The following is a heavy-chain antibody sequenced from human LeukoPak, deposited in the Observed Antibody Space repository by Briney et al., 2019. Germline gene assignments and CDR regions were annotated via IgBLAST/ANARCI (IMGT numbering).Heavy chain of an antibody. J-gene: IGHJ3*02. Sequence: SETLSLTCAVYGVSFSGYYWSWLRQPPGKGLEWVGEINHSGSTNYNPSLKSRVTISVDTSKNQFSLKLSSVTAADTAVYYCALSSGYYYAHAFDIWGQGTMVTVSS. D-gene: IGHD3-22*01. CDR1: GVSFSGYY. V-gene: IGHV4-34*01. CDR2: INHSGST. CDR3: ALSSGYYYAHAFDI.